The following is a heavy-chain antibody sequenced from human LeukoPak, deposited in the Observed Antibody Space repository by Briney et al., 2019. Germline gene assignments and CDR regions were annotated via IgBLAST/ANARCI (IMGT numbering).Heavy chain of an antibody. J-gene: IGHJ3*02. CDR3: ARADGSSTHNAFDI. CDR1: GFTFSSYS. CDR2: ISSSSSYI. D-gene: IGHD6-13*01. Sequence: PGGSLRLSCAASGFTFSSYSMNWVRQAPGKGLEWVSSISSSSSYIYYADSVKGRFTISRDNAKNSLYLQMNSLRAEDTAVYYCARADGSSTHNAFDIWGQGTMVTVSS. V-gene: IGHV3-21*01.